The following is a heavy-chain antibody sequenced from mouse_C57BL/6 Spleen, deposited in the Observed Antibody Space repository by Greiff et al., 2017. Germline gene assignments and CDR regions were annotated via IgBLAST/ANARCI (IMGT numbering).Heavy chain of an antibody. CDR3: TRDYGNSRYAMDY. Sequence: EVKLVESGEGLVKPGGSLKLSCAASGFTFSSYAMSWVRQTPEKRLGWVAYISSGGDYIYYADTVKGRFTISRDNARNTLYLQMSSLKSEDTAMYYCTRDYGNSRYAMDYWGQGTSVTVSS. CDR2: ISSGGDYI. J-gene: IGHJ4*01. V-gene: IGHV5-9-1*02. D-gene: IGHD2-1*01. CDR1: GFTFSSYA.